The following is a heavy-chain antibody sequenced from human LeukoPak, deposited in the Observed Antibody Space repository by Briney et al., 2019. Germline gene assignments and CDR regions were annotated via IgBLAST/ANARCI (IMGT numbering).Heavy chain of an antibody. J-gene: IGHJ4*02. CDR1: GYTFTSYG. CDR3: ASYIGV. V-gene: IGHV1-18*01. CDR2: ISGYNGNT. Sequence: ASVKVSCKASGYTFTSYGVTWVRQAPGQGLEYVGWISGYNGNTNYAQNLQGRVTMTTDTSTSTAYMELRSLRSDDTAVYYCASYIGVWGQGTLVTVSS. D-gene: IGHD5-12*01.